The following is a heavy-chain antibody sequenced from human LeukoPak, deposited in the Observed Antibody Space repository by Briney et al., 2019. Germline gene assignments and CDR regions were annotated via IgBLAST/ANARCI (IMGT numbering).Heavy chain of an antibody. J-gene: IGHJ4*02. D-gene: IGHD5-18*01. Sequence: PGGSLRLSCAASGFTFSNAWMSWVRQAPGKGLEWVGRIKSETDGGTIDYAAPVKGRFTISRDDSKNTLYLQMNSLKTEDTAMYYCTTEGTVDIAMLHWGQGTLVTVSS. CDR1: GFTFSNAW. CDR2: IKSETDGGTI. CDR3: TTEGTVDIAMLH. V-gene: IGHV3-15*01.